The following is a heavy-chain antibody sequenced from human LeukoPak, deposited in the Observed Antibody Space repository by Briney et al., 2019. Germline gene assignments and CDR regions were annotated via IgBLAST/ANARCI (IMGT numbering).Heavy chain of an antibody. CDR1: GFTFSSYA. Sequence: GGSLRLFCAASGFTFSSYAMSWVRQSPGKGLEWVSAISGSGGSTYYADSVKGRFTISRDNSKNTLYLQMNSLRAEDTAVYYCEKAGNKRGFDLWGRGTLVTVSS. CDR3: EKAGNKRGFDL. V-gene: IGHV3-23*01. J-gene: IGHJ5*02. CDR2: ISGSGGST. D-gene: IGHD2/OR15-2a*01.